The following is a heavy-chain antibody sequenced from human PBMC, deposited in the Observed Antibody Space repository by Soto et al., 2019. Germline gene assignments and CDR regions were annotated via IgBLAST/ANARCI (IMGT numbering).Heavy chain of an antibody. D-gene: IGHD2-8*01. CDR2: INPGGSIT. Sequence: GGSLRLSCAASGFTFSSYWMHWVRQAPGKGLVWVSRINPGGSITAYADSVKGRFTISRDNAKNTLYLQMNSLRGDDTAVYYCARVPAGKYGVWNYWGQGTLVTVSS. CDR3: ARVPAGKYGVWNY. V-gene: IGHV3-74*01. J-gene: IGHJ4*02. CDR1: GFTFSSYW.